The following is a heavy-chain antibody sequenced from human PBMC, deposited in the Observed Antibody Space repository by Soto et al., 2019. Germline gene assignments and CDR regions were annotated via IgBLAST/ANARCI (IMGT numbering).Heavy chain of an antibody. CDR2: IYSGGST. V-gene: IGHV3-66*01. CDR3: ARDWAQQMVPPYYYGMDV. J-gene: IGHJ6*02. CDR1: GFTVSSNY. Sequence: PGGSLRLSCAASGFTVSSNYMSWVRQDPGKGLEWVSVIYSGGSTYYADSVKGRFTISRDNAKNSLYLQMNSLRAEDTAVYYCARDWAQQMVPPYYYGMDVWGQGTTVTVSS. D-gene: IGHD6-13*01.